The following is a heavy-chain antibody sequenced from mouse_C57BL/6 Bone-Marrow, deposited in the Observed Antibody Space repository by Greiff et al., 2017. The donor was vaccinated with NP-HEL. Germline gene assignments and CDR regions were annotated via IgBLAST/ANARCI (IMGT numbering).Heavy chain of an antibody. CDR1: GYTFTSYW. Sequence: QVQLLQPGAELVKPGASVKLSCKASGYTFTSYWMHWVKQRPGQGLEWIGMIHPNSGSTNYNEKFKSKATLTVDKSSSTAYMQLSSLTSEDSAVYYCARREGPGKGLRDYWGQGTTLTVSS. V-gene: IGHV1-64*01. CDR3: ARREGPGKGLRDY. J-gene: IGHJ2*01. CDR2: IHPNSGST. D-gene: IGHD1-3*01.